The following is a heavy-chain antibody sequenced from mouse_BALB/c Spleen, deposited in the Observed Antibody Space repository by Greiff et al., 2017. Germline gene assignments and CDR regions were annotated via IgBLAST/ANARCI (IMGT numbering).Heavy chain of an antibody. J-gene: IGHJ1*01. D-gene: IGHD2-14*01. CDR1: GYAFSSYW. Sequence: VQRVESGAELVRPGSSVKISCKASGYAFSSYWMNWVKQRPGQGLEWIGQIYPGDGDTNYNGKFKGKATLTADKSSSTAYMQLSSLTSEDSAVYFCARSRYDGYFDVWGAGTTVTVSS. V-gene: IGHV1-80*01. CDR2: IYPGDGDT. CDR3: ARSRYDGYFDV.